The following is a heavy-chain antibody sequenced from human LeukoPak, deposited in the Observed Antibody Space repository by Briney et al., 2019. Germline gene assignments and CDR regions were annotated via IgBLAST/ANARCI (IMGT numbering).Heavy chain of an antibody. V-gene: IGHV3-15*01. Sequence: PGGSLRLSCAASGFTFSNAWMSWVRQAPGKGLEWVGRIKSKTDGGTTDYAAPVKGRFTISRDDSKNTLYLQMNSLKTEDTAVYYCARDSGWLLSHAFDIWGQGTMVTVSS. CDR1: GFTFSNAW. CDR2: IKSKTDGGTT. CDR3: ARDSGWLLSHAFDI. J-gene: IGHJ3*02. D-gene: IGHD3-3*01.